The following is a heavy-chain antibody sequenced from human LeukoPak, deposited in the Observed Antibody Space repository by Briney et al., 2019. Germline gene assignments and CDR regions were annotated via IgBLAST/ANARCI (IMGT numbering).Heavy chain of an antibody. D-gene: IGHD3-10*01. J-gene: IGHJ4*02. CDR2: INPSGGST. CDR3: ATYTQSGAQGVNDY. V-gene: IGHV1-46*01. CDR1: GYTFTSYY. Sequence: ASVTVSCKASGYTFTSYYMHWVRQAPGQGLEWMGIINPSGGSTSYAQKFQDRVTMTRDTSTSTVYMELSSLRSEDTAVYYCATYTQSGAQGVNDYWGQGTLVTVSS.